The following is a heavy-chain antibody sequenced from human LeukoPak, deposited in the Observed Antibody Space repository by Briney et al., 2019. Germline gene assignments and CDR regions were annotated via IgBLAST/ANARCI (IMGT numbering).Heavy chain of an antibody. J-gene: IGHJ6*03. CDR1: GFTFSNAW. CDR3: TTDRHVVVEAATKDYYYMDV. V-gene: IGHV3-15*01. CDR2: IKSKTDGGTT. D-gene: IGHD2-15*01. Sequence: GGSLRLSCAASGFTFSNAWMSWVRQAPRKGLEWVGRIKSKTDGGTTDYAAPVKGRFTISRDDSKNTLYLQMNSLKTEDTAVYYCTTDRHVVVEAATKDYYYMDVWGTGTTVTVSS.